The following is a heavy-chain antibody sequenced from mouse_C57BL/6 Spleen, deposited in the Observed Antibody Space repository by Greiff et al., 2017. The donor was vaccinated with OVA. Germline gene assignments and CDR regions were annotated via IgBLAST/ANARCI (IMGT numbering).Heavy chain of an antibody. J-gene: IGHJ4*01. CDR3: ASLYDYDGYYAMDY. CDR1: GYTFTSYW. Sequence: QVQLQQPGAELVKPGASVKLSCKASGYTFTSYWMHWVKQRPGQGLEWIGMIHPNSGSTNYNEKFKSKATLTVDKSSSTAYMQLSSLTSEDSAVYCCASLYDYDGYYAMDYWGQGTSVTVSS. V-gene: IGHV1-64*01. CDR2: IHPNSGST. D-gene: IGHD2-4*01.